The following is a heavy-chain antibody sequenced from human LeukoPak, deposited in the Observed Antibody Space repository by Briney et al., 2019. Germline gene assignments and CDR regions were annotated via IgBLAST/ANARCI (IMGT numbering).Heavy chain of an antibody. J-gene: IGHJ6*01. CDR3: AKGYDYVWGSYRDPYYYYGMDV. Sequence: GGSPRLSCAASGFTFSSYAMNWVRQAPGKGLEWVSVISDSGDSTYYADSVKGRFTISRDNSKNTLYLQMNSLRAEDTAVYYCAKGYDYVWGSYRDPYYYYGMDVWGRGTTVTVSS. D-gene: IGHD3-16*02. CDR2: ISDSGDST. V-gene: IGHV3-23*01. CDR1: GFTFSSYA.